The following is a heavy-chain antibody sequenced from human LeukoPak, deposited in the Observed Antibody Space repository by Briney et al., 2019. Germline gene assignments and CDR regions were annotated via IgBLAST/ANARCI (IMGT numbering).Heavy chain of an antibody. CDR1: GGSFSGYC. V-gene: IGHV4-34*01. Sequence: SETLSLTCAVYGGSFSGYCWSWIRQPPGKGLEWIGEINHSGSTNYNPSLKSRVTISVDTSKNQFSLKLSSVTAADTAVYYCARGAGMVATLELDYWGQGTLVTVSS. J-gene: IGHJ4*02. D-gene: IGHD5-12*01. CDR2: INHSGST. CDR3: ARGAGMVATLELDY.